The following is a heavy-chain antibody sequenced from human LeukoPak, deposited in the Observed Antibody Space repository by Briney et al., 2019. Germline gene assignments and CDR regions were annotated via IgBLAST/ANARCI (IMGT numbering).Heavy chain of an antibody. CDR1: GGSISSYY. Sequence: SETLSLTCTVSGGSISSYYWSWIRQPPGKGLEWIGYIYYSGSTNYNPSLKSRVTISVDTSENQFSLKLSSVTAADTAVYYCARRCGSGSYLDAFDIWGQGTMVTVSS. J-gene: IGHJ3*02. D-gene: IGHD3-10*01. CDR2: IYYSGST. CDR3: ARRCGSGSYLDAFDI. V-gene: IGHV4-59*08.